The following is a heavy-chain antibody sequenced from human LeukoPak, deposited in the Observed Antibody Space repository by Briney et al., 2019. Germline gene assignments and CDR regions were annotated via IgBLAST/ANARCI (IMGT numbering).Heavy chain of an antibody. CDR2: IDTNGNA. J-gene: IGHJ4*02. CDR1: GASTTNDF. V-gene: IGHV4-4*07. Sequence: PSETLSLTCSVTGASTTNDFWNWIRQPAGKGLEWIGRIDTNGNATYNPSLSSRITMSMDTSKNQVSPNLNSVTASDNAVYYCARGPMTYYYSTEAYRTHPNYYFDSWGQGTLVTVSS. D-gene: IGHD4-11*01. CDR3: ARGPMTYYYSTEAYRTHPNYYFDS.